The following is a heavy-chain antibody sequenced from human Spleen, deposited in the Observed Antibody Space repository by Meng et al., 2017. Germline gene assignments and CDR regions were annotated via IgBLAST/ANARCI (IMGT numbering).Heavy chain of an antibody. CDR2: IYPGDSDT. CDR1: GYSFTSYW. Sequence: GESLKISCKGSGYSFTSYWIGWVRQMPGKGLEWMGIIYPGDSDTRYSPSFQGQVTISADKSISTAYLQWSSLKASDTAMYYCARVSLWGRGPHSSSWYYFDYWGQGTLVTVSS. CDR3: ARVSLWGRGPHSSSWYYFDY. J-gene: IGHJ4*02. V-gene: IGHV5-51*01. D-gene: IGHD6-13*01.